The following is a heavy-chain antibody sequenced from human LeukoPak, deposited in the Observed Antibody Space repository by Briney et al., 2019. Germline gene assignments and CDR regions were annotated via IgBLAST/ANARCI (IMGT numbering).Heavy chain of an antibody. CDR3: ARDLYQSIGSGWPD. CDR2: ISAYNGNT. V-gene: IGHV1-18*01. D-gene: IGHD6-19*01. CDR1: GYTFTSYG. J-gene: IGHJ4*02. Sequence: ASVKVSCKASGYTFTSYGISWVRQAPGQGLEWTGWISAYNGNTNYAQKLQGRVTMTTDTSTSTAYMELRSLRSDDTAVYYCARDLYQSIGSGWPDWGQGTLVTVSS.